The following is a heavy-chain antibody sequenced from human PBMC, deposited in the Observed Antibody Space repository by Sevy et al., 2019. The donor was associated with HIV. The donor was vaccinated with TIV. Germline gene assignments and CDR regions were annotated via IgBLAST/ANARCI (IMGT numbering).Heavy chain of an antibody. V-gene: IGHV3-49*03. CDR3: TRLGHILGARGLKYFDS. D-gene: IGHD3-16*01. J-gene: IGHJ4*02. CDR2: IRSKAYGGTT. CDR1: GFTFGDYA. Sequence: GGSLRLSCTASGFTFGDYAMSWFRQAPGKGLEWVGFIRSKAYGGTTEYVASVKGRFTISRDDFKSIAYLQMNSLKTEDTAVYYCTRLGHILGARGLKYFDSWGQGTLVTVSS.